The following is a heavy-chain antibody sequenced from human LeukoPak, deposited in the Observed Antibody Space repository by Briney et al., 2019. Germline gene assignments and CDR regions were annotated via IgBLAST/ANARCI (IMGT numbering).Heavy chain of an antibody. CDR2: INYSGNT. CDR1: GGSISSGAHY. D-gene: IGHD3-10*01. J-gene: IGHJ4*02. V-gene: IGHV4-31*03. CDR3: ARGGSGEGY. Sequence: PSETLSLTCTVSGGSISSGAHYWSWFRQHPGKGLEWIGYINYSGNTYYNPSLKSRVTISADTSKNQFSLKVTSVTAADTAVYYCARGGSGEGYWGQGTLVTVSS.